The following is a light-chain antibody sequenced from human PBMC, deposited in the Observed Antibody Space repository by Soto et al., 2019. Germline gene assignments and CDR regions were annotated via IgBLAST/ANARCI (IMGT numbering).Light chain of an antibody. Sequence: PGERATLSCRASQSLRRSYLAWYQQKPGQAPRRLMYGASNRATGFPDRFSGSGSGTDFTLTISRLEPEDFAVYYCHCQQFDNSPLYTFGQGTKLEIK. J-gene: IGKJ2*01. CDR2: GAS. CDR3: QQFDNSPLYT. V-gene: IGKV3-20*01. CDR1: QSLRRSY.